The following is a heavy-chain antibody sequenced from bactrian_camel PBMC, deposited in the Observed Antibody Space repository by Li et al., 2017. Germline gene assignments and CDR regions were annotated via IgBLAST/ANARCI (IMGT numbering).Heavy chain of an antibody. CDR2: INSDAVTT. Sequence: VQLVESGGTLVKPGGSLRISCVASGFTFSTSDMMWVRQAPGKGLEWLSLINSDAVTTYYADSVKGRFTISRDNAKNTINLELNSLKTEDTAMYYCTRDRGLAVPAGSFDYWAQGTQVTVS. D-gene: IGHD6*01. V-gene: IGHV3S40*01. CDR3: TRDRGLAVPAGSFDY. J-gene: IGHJ6*01. CDR1: GFTFSTSD.